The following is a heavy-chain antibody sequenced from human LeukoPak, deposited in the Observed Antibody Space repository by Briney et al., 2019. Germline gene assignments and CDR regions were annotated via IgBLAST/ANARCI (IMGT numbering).Heavy chain of an antibody. J-gene: IGHJ4*02. CDR1: GYTFTSYE. Sequence: ASVKVSCTASGYTFTSYEINWVRQAAGQGLEWMGWMNPNSGNTGYAQKFQGRVTITRNTSISTAYMELSSLRSEDTAVYYCASPSLSGYGIWGQGTLVTVSS. D-gene: IGHD5-12*01. CDR2: MNPNSGNT. V-gene: IGHV1-8*03. CDR3: ASPSLSGYGI.